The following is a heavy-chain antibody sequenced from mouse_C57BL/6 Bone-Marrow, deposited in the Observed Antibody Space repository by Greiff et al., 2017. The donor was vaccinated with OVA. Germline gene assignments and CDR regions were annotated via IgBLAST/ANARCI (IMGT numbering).Heavy chain of an antibody. CDR2: INPYNGGT. CDR3: ALYYYGRAWFAD. CDR1: GYTFTDYY. D-gene: IGHD1-1*01. V-gene: IGHV1-19*01. Sequence: VQLQQSGPVLVKPGASVKMSCKASGYTFTDYYMNWVKQSHGKSLEWIGVINPYNGGTSYNQKFKGKATLTVDKSSSTAYMELNSLTSEDSAVYYGALYYYGRAWFADWGKGTLVTVSA. J-gene: IGHJ3*01.